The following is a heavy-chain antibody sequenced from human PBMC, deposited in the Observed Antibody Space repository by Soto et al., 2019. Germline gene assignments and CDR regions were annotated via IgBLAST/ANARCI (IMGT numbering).Heavy chain of an antibody. V-gene: IGHV3-64*01. CDR1: GFTLSGYA. Sequence: EVQLAESGGGLAQLGGSLGLSGAASGFTLSGYAMVWVRQAPGKGLEYVSGISSNGVGTYYANSVQGRFTISRDNSKNTVYLQMGSLRPEDMAVYYCARRARPDFYYMDVWGKGTTVTVSS. D-gene: IGHD6-6*01. CDR3: ARRARPDFYYMDV. CDR2: ISSNGVGT. J-gene: IGHJ6*03.